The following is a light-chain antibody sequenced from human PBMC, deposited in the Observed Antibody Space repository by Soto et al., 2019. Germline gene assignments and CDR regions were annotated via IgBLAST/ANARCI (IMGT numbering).Light chain of an antibody. CDR1: SSGVGTYNL. J-gene: IGLJ2*01. CDR3: CSYVGSSTFVI. V-gene: IGLV2-23*02. Sequence: QPVLTQPASVSGSPGQSITISCTETSSGVGTYNLVSWFQQHPDKAPKLLISEDTQRPSGVSNRFSGSRSGNAASLTISGLQAEDEADYYCCSYVGSSTFVIFGGGTKVTVL. CDR2: EDT.